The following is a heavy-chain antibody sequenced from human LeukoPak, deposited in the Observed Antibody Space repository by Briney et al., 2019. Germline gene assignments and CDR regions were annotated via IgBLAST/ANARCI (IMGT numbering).Heavy chain of an antibody. Sequence: PSETLSLTCTVSGASITSYYWSWIRQPPGKGLEWIGYIYYHGTINYNPSLKSRVSISVDTSKNQFSLSLSSATAADTAKYYCAREYSAFDYWGQGTLVTVSS. V-gene: IGHV4-59*01. CDR1: GASITSYY. D-gene: IGHD6-13*01. J-gene: IGHJ4*02. CDR2: IYYHGTI. CDR3: AREYSAFDY.